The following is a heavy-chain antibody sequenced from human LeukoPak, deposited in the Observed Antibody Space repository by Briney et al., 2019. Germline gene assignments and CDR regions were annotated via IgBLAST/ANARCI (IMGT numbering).Heavy chain of an antibody. D-gene: IGHD1-7*01. CDR3: ARLEISRRITGTTDWFDP. Sequence: GGSLRLSCAASGFTFSDYYMSWIRQAPGKGLEWVSYISSSSSTIYYADSVKGRFTISRDNAKNSLYLQMNSLRAEDTAVYYCARLEISRRITGTTDWFDPWGQGTLVTVSS. J-gene: IGHJ5*02. V-gene: IGHV3-11*04. CDR1: GFTFSDYY. CDR2: ISSSSSTI.